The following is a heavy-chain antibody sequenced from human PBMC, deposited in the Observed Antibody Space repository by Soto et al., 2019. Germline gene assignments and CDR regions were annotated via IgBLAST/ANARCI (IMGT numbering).Heavy chain of an antibody. CDR1: GYTFTGHY. V-gene: IGHV1-2*02. CDR3: AGASGGLWGKSSGGGGPYVDV. D-gene: IGHD6-19*01. Sequence: ASVKVSCKASGYTFTGHYMQWVRQAPGQGLEWMGWINPNSGDTNYAQKFQGRVTMTRDTSISTVYMELSRLRSDDTALYYCAGASGGLWGKSSGGGGPYVDVWGQGTTVTVSS. J-gene: IGHJ6*02. CDR2: INPNSGDT.